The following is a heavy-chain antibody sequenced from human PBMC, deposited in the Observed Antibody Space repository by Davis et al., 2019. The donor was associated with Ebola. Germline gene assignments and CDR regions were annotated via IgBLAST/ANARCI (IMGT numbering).Heavy chain of an antibody. Sequence: GESLKISCVVSGFTFSTHHMDWVRQAPGKGLEWVAFIRSDGSGESYADSVKGRFTISRDNSKNTLYLQMSSLRAEDTAVYYRARDLPGGDWYFDLWGRGTLVTVSS. CDR1: GFTFSTHH. J-gene: IGHJ2*01. D-gene: IGHD1-14*01. CDR3: ARDLPGGDWYFDL. V-gene: IGHV3-30*02. CDR2: IRSDGSGE.